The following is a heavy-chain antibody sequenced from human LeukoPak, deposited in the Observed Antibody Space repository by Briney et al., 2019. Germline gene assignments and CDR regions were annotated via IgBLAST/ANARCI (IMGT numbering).Heavy chain of an antibody. D-gene: IGHD6-19*01. J-gene: IGHJ4*02. CDR3: AKCEYSSGWYGRYYFDY. CDR1: GFTFSSYG. V-gene: IGHV3-30*02. CDR2: IRYDGSNK. Sequence: PGGSLRLSCAASGFTFSSYGMHWVRQAPGKGLEWVAFIRYDGSNKYYADSVKGRFTISRDNSKNTLYLQMNSLRAEDTAVYYCAKCEYSSGWYGRYYFDYWGQGTLVTISS.